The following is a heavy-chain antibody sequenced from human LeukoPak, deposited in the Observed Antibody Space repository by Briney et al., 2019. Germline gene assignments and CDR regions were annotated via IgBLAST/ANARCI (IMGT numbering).Heavy chain of an antibody. J-gene: IGHJ4*02. CDR2: ISSSGSAI. Sequence: GGSLRLSCAASGFTFSNYYMSWIRQTPGKGLDWISYISSSGSAIYYADSVKGRFTISRDNAKNSLYLQMNSLRAEDTALYYCARVAYTCGILHFDYWGQGTLVTVSS. CDR1: GFTFSNYY. CDR3: ARVAYTCGILHFDY. D-gene: IGHD5-18*01. V-gene: IGHV3-11*01.